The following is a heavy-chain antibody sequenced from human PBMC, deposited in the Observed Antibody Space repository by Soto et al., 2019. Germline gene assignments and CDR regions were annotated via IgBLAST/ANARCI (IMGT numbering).Heavy chain of an antibody. J-gene: IGHJ4*02. CDR1: GYTFTGYY. V-gene: IGHV1-2*04. CDR2: INPNSGAT. Sequence: RASVKVSCKPSGYTFTGYYIHWVRQAPGQGLEWMGWINPNSGATNYAQKLQGWVTMTRDTSISTAYMELSSLRSDDTALYYCARAVVTTTPNFDYWGQGTLVTVSS. CDR3: ARAVVTTTPNFDY. D-gene: IGHD5-12*01.